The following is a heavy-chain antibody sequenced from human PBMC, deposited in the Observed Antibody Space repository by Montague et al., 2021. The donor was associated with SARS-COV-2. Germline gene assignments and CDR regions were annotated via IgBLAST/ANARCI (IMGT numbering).Heavy chain of an antibody. J-gene: IGHJ6*03. V-gene: IGHV4-34*01. CDR2: IHHGGGT. CDR1: GGSFSTYS. Sequence: SETRSLTCAVHGGSFSTYSWNWIRQPPGKGLEWIGEIHHGGGTNYNPPLKSRVTISADTSKNQFSLKLTSVAAADTAVYYCARLGDGVVPSPILGVGPYYSYYYMDVWGKGTTVTVSS. D-gene: IGHD3-10*01. CDR3: ARLGDGVVPSPILGVGPYYSYYYMDV.